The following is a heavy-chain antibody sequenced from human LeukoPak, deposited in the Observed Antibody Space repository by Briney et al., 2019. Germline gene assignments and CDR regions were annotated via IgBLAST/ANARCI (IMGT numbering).Heavy chain of an antibody. CDR3: ARVTVTTGAFDI. CDR2: INHSGST. D-gene: IGHD4-11*01. V-gene: IGHV4-34*01. CDR1: GGSFSGYY. J-gene: IGHJ3*02. Sequence: SETLSLTCAVYGGSFSGYYWSWIRQPPGKGLEWIGEINHSGSTNYNPSLKSRVTISVDTSKNQFSLKLSSVTAADTAVYYCARVTVTTGAFDIWGQGTMVTVSS.